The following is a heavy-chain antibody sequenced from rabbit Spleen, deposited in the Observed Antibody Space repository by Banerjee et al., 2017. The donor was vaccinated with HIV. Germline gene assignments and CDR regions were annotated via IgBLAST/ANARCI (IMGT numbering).Heavy chain of an antibody. CDR2: IYAGSSART. J-gene: IGHJ3*01. D-gene: IGHD3-1*01. CDR1: GFSVSSSYY. CDR3: ARRPYGEGTGYSL. Sequence: QEQLVESGGGLVQPEGSLTLTCTASGFSVSSSYYMCWVRQAPGKGLEWIACIYAGSSARTYYASWAKGRFTISKTSSTTVTLQMTSLTAADTATYFCARRPYGEGTGYSLWGQGTLVTVS. V-gene: IGHV1S45*01.